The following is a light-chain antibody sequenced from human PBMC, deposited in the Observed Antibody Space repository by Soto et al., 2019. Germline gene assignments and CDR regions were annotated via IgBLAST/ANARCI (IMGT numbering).Light chain of an antibody. J-gene: IGKJ1*01. CDR3: QQYNNRPPWT. CDR1: QSVSSD. V-gene: IGKV3-15*01. CDR2: GAS. Sequence: EIVRTQSPATLSVSPGERATLSCRASQSVSSDLAWYQQKPGQAPRLLIYGASTRATGIPARFSGSGSGTEFTLTISSLQSEDFALYYCQQYNNRPPWTLGQGTKLDTK.